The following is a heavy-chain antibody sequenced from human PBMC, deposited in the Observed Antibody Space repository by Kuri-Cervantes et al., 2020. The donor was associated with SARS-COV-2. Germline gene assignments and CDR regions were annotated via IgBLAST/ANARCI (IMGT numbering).Heavy chain of an antibody. D-gene: IGHD6-13*01. J-gene: IGHJ4*02. Sequence: LSLSCVASGFTFRDSYMSWTRQAPGKGLEWISYISSSDSTTYYADSVKGRFTISRDNAKRTLFLQMNSLRVDDTAVYYCSRDQVSAAGTANYCGQGALVTVSS. CDR1: GFTFRDSY. CDR3: SRDQVSAAGTANY. CDR2: ISSSDSTT. V-gene: IGHV3-11*01.